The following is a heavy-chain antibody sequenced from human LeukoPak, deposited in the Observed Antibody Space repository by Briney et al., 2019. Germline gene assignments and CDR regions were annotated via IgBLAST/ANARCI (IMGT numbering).Heavy chain of an antibody. Sequence: PGGSLRLSCAASGFTFSSYGMHWVRQAPGKGLEWVAFIRYDGSNKYYADSVKGRFTISRDNSKNTLYLQMNSLRAEDTAVYYCAKDHRRIVMITFGGYYFDYWGQGTLVTVSS. CDR3: AKDHRRIVMITFGGYYFDY. CDR1: GFTFSSYG. D-gene: IGHD3-16*01. J-gene: IGHJ4*02. V-gene: IGHV3-30*02. CDR2: IRYDGSNK.